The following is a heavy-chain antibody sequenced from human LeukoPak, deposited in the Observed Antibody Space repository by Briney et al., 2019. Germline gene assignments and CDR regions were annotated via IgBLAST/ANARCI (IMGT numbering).Heavy chain of an antibody. J-gene: IGHJ2*01. CDR1: GGSISSYY. D-gene: IGHD3-22*01. V-gene: IGHV4-4*07. CDR2: IYTSGST. Sequence: SETLSLTCTVSGGSISSYYWSWIRQPAGKGLEWIGRIYTSGSTNYNPSLKSRVTMSVDTSKNQFSLKLSSVTAADTAVYYCARDPDYYDSSGYHYWYFDLRGRGTLVTVSS. CDR3: ARDPDYYDSSGYHYWYFDL.